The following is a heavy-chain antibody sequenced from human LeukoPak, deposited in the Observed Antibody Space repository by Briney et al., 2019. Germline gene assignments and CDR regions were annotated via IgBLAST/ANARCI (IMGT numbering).Heavy chain of an antibody. V-gene: IGHV3-49*03. CDR3: TRSYNYYDSSGYYGFDY. CDR1: GFKFGDYA. J-gene: IGHJ4*02. CDR2: IRSKPHGYTT. Sequence: GGSLRLSCTTSGFKFGDYAMSWFRQAPGKGLEWVGFIRSKPHGYTTQYAASVKGRFTISRDDSESIAYLQINSLKTEDTAVYYCTRSYNYYDSSGYYGFDYWGQGTLVTVSS. D-gene: IGHD3-22*01.